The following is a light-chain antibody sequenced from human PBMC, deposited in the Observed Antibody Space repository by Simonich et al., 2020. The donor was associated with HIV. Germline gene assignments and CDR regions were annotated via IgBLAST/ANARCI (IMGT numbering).Light chain of an antibody. CDR1: RSVLYSSNNKNN. CDR3: QQYYSTPRT. Sequence: DIVMTQSPDSRAVSLGERATFNCKSSRSVLYSSNNKNNLAWYKQKPGQPPKLLIYWASTRESGVPYRFRGSGSGTDFTLTISSLQAEDVAVYYCQQYYSTPRTFGQGTKVEIK. V-gene: IGKV4-1*01. J-gene: IGKJ1*01. CDR2: WAS.